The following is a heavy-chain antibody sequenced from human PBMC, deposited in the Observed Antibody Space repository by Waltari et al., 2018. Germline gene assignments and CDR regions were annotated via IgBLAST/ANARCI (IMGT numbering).Heavy chain of an antibody. V-gene: IGHV4-39*07. J-gene: IGHJ4*02. CDR2: IYYSGST. D-gene: IGHD3-22*01. Sequence: QLQLQESGTGLVKPSETLSLTCTVSGGSISSSSYYWGWISQPPGTGLEWIGSIYYSGSTYYNPSLKSRVTISVDTSKNQFSLKLSSVTAADTAVYYCARVTTIVVVITYYFDYWGQGTLVTVSS. CDR3: ARVTTIVVVITYYFDY. CDR1: GGSISSSSYY.